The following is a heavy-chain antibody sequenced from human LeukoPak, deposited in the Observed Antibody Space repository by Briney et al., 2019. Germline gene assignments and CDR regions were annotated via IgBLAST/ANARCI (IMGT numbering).Heavy chain of an antibody. D-gene: IGHD3-10*01. Sequence: ASVKVSCKASGYTFTSYGISWVRQAPGQGLEWMGWISAYNGNTNYAQKLQGRVTMTTDTSTSTAYMELRSLRSDDTAVYYCAREVLAYYYGSGSSNWFDPWGQGTLVTVSS. CDR3: AREVLAYYYGSGSSNWFDP. J-gene: IGHJ5*02. CDR2: ISAYNGNT. CDR1: GYTFTSYG. V-gene: IGHV1-18*01.